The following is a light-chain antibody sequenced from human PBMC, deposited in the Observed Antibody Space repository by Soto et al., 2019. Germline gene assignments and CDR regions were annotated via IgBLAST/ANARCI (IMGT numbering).Light chain of an antibody. V-gene: IGLV1-51*01. CDR2: DNN. CDR1: SSNIGNNY. J-gene: IGLJ1*01. CDR3: GTWDNSLSAYV. Sequence: QSVLTQPPSVSAAPGQKVTISCSGSSSNIGNNYVSWYQQLPGTAPKLLIYDNNKRPSGIPDRFSGSKSGTSATLGITGLQTGDEADYYCGTWDNSLSAYVFXTGTKVTVL.